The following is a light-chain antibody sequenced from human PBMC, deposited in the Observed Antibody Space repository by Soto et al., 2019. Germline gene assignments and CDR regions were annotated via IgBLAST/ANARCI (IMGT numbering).Light chain of an antibody. CDR3: QQYNSYSPLT. CDR2: DAS. V-gene: IGKV1-5*01. Sequence: DIQMTQSPSTLSASVGDRFTITCRASQSISSWLAWYQQKPGKAPKLLIYDASSLESGVPSRFSGSRSGTEFTLTISSLQPDDYATYYCQQYNSYSPLTFGGGTKVDIK. CDR1: QSISSW. J-gene: IGKJ4*01.